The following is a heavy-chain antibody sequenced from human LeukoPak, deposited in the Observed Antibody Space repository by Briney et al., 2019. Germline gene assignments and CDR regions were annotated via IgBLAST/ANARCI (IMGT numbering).Heavy chain of an antibody. D-gene: IGHD6-19*01. CDR1: GFSVSSNS. CDR2: IYSRDVT. V-gene: IGHV3-53*01. CDR3: ARVLAAIALRDYHYVDV. Sequence: GGSLRLSCAASGFSVSSNSMSWIRQAPGKGLECVSIIYSRDVTSYADSVKDRFTISRDSDKNTLFLQMDSLRSDDTAVYYCARVLAAIALRDYHYVDVWGKGTTVTVSS. J-gene: IGHJ6*03.